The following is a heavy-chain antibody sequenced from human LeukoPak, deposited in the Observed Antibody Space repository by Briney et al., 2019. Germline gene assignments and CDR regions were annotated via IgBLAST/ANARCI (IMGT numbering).Heavy chain of an antibody. Sequence: SGTLSLTCAVSGGSISSSNWWSWVRQPPGKGLEWIGEIYHSGSTNYNPSLKSRVTISVDTSKNQFSLKLSSVTAADTAVYYCARGVVPAAPYYYYYMDVWGKGTTVTISS. V-gene: IGHV4-4*02. J-gene: IGHJ6*03. CDR1: GGSISSSNW. CDR3: ARGVVPAAPYYYYYMDV. D-gene: IGHD2-2*01. CDR2: IYHSGST.